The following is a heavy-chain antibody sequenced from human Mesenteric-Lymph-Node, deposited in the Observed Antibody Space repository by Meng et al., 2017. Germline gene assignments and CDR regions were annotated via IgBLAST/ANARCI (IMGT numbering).Heavy chain of an antibody. J-gene: IGHJ4*02. D-gene: IGHD2-8*01. CDR2: ISPDGNEK. CDR1: GFTFSLSW. CDR3: AKDPSATYLFDY. V-gene: IGHV3-7*03. Sequence: GESLKISCAASGFTFSLSWMTWVRQAPGKGLEWVAHISPDGNEKCYVDSVKGRFTISRDNSKNTLFLQMNSLRAEDTALYFCAKDPSATYLFDYWGQGTPVTVSS.